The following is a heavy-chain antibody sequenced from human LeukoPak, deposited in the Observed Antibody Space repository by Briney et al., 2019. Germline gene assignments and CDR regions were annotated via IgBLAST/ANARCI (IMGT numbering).Heavy chain of an antibody. D-gene: IGHD6-13*01. CDR3: ARGLYSSSWSRSNWFDP. J-gene: IGHJ5*02. CDR2: INPNSGGT. CDR1: GYTFTGYY. V-gene: IGHV1-2*02. Sequence: ASVKVSCKASGYTFTGYYMHWVRQAPGQGLEWMGWINPNSGGTNYAQKFQGRVTMTRDTSISTAYMELSRLRSVDTAVYYCARGLYSSSWSRSNWFDPWGQGTLVTVSS.